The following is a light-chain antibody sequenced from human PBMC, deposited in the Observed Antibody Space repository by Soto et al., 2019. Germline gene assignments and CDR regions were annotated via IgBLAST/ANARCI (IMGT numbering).Light chain of an antibody. V-gene: IGKV3-20*01. Sequence: EIVLTQSPGTLFLSPGERATLSCRASQSVSSSYLAWYQQKPGLAPKLLTYGASSRATGIPDRFSGSGSGTDFTLNISRLEPEDFAVYYCQQYGTSPVPFGQGTKVEIK. CDR2: GAS. CDR1: QSVSSSY. CDR3: QQYGTSPVP. J-gene: IGKJ1*01.